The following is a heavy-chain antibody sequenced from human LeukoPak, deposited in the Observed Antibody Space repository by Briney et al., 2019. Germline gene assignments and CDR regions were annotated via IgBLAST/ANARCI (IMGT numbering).Heavy chain of an antibody. CDR1: GSSISSYY. CDR3: TLAIAAAGHY. CDR2: IYTSGST. V-gene: IGHV4-4*07. Sequence: SETLSLTCTVSGSSISSYYWSWIRQPAGKGLEWIGRIYTSGSTNYNPSLKSRVIMSVDTSKNQFSLKLSSVTAADTAVYYCTLAIAAAGHYWGQGTLVTVSS. J-gene: IGHJ4*02. D-gene: IGHD6-13*01.